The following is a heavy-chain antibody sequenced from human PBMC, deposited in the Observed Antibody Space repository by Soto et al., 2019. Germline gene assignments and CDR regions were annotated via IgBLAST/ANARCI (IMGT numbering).Heavy chain of an antibody. D-gene: IGHD3-16*01. J-gene: IGHJ4*02. V-gene: IGHV3-21*01. CDR1: GFTFSSHT. CDR2: ISATGSDI. Sequence: DLVESGGGLAKPGGALRLSCTDSGFTFSSHTMNWVRQAPGKGLEWVSSISATGSDIYYGDSVMGRFTISRDNAKNSLYLQLNNRRVEDTAVYYCARGYDVVRVPVAIRVGYFDHWGQGTVVTVSS. CDR3: ARGYDVVRVPVAIRVGYFDH.